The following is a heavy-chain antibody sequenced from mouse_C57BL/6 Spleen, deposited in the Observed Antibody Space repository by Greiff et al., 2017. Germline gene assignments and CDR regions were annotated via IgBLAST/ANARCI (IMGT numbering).Heavy chain of an antibody. D-gene: IGHD1-1*01. Sequence: VQLQQSGAELVRPGASVKFSCTASGFNIKDYYMHWVKQRPEQGLEWIGRIDPEDGDTEYAPKFQGKATMTADTSSNTAYLQLSSLTSEDTAVYYGTSYGSSSSWFAYWGQGTLVTVSA. V-gene: IGHV14-1*01. CDR3: TSYGSSSSWFAY. CDR2: IDPEDGDT. CDR1: GFNIKDYY. J-gene: IGHJ3*01.